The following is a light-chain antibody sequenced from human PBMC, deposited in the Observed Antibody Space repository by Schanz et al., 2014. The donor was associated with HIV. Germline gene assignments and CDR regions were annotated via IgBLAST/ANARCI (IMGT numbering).Light chain of an antibody. CDR2: NDH. Sequence: QSVLTQPPSASGTPGQRVTISCSGSNSNIGTTPANWYQQLPGTAPRLLLYNDHFRPSVVPDRFSGSSSGTSASLAISGLQSEDEADYHCAAWDDSLNGWVFGGGTKVTVL. CDR3: AAWDDSLNGWV. V-gene: IGLV1-44*01. J-gene: IGLJ3*02. CDR1: NSNIGTTP.